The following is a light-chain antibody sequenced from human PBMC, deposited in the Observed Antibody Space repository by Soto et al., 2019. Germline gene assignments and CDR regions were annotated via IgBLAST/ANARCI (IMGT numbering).Light chain of an antibody. V-gene: IGLV3-21*02. CDR1: KIGSKS. J-gene: IGLJ1*01. CDR2: DDS. CDR3: QVWDSSGDHYV. Sequence: SHELTQPPPGLVAPGQTARITRGGKKIGSKSVHWYQQKPGQAPVLVVYDDSERPSGIPERFSGSNSGNTATLTISRVEAGDEADYYCQVWDSSGDHYVFGTGTKVTVL.